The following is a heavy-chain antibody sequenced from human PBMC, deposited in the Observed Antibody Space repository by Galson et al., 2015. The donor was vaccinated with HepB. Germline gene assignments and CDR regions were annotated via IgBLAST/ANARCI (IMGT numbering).Heavy chain of an antibody. CDR2: INPNSGGT. D-gene: IGHD2-2*01. J-gene: IGHJ5*02. CDR3: ARAPGGGAGLSSYWFDP. CDR1: GYTFTGYY. V-gene: IGHV1-2*02. Sequence: SVKVSCKASGYTFTGYYMHWVRQAPGQGLEWMGWINPNSGGTNYTQKFQGRVTMTRDTSISTAYMELSRLRSDDTAVYYCARAPGGGAGLSSYWFDPWGQGTLVTVSS.